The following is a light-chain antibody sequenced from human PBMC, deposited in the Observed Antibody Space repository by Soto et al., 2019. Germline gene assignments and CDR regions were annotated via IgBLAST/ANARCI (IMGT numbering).Light chain of an antibody. Sequence: DTVMTQSPATLSVSPGERATLSCRASRSVSNNLAWYQHKPGQAPRLLIYGASTRATGIPARFSGSGSGTAFTLTISSLQSEDFAVYYCQQYNNWPPYTFGQGTKLEIK. J-gene: IGKJ2*01. V-gene: IGKV3-15*01. CDR2: GAS. CDR3: QQYNNWPPYT. CDR1: RSVSNN.